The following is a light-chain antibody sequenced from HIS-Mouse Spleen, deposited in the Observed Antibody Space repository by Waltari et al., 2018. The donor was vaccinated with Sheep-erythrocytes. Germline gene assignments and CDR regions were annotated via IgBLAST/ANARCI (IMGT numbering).Light chain of an antibody. CDR1: ALPKQY. CDR2: KDS. V-gene: IGLV3-25*03. CDR3: QSADSSGTYV. Sequence: SYELTQPPSVSVSPGQTARITCPGDALPKQYAYWYQQKPGQAPVVVIYKDSERPSGTPERFSGSSSGTTVTLTISGVQAEDEADYYCQSADSSGTYVFGTGTKVTVL. J-gene: IGLJ1*01.